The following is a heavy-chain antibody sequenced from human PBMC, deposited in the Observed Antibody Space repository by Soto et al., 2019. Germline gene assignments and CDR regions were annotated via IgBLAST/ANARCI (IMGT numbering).Heavy chain of an antibody. Sequence: QVQLQQWGAGLLKPSETLSLTWAVYDGSFSGYYWNWIRQRPGKGLEWIGEIDHSGSTNDNPSLRSRVAISVDTSKNQFSLKLSSVPDADTAVYYCARGTYYYGSGSSNWFDPWGQGTLVTVSS. CDR2: IDHSGST. J-gene: IGHJ5*02. CDR3: ARGTYYYGSGSSNWFDP. CDR1: DGSFSGYY. D-gene: IGHD3-10*01. V-gene: IGHV4-34*01.